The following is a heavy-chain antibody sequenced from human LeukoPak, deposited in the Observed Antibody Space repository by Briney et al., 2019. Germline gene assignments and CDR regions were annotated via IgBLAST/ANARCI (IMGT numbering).Heavy chain of an antibody. CDR2: ISSSSSTI. CDR3: AKRESVVGATSFDY. D-gene: IGHD1-26*01. Sequence: PGGSLRLSCVASGFTFSSYSMNWVRQAPGKGLEWVSYISSSSSTIYYADSVKGRFTISRDNSKNTLYLQMNSLRAEDTAVYYCAKRESVVGATSFDYWGQGTLVTVSS. J-gene: IGHJ4*02. CDR1: GFTFSSYS. V-gene: IGHV3-48*01.